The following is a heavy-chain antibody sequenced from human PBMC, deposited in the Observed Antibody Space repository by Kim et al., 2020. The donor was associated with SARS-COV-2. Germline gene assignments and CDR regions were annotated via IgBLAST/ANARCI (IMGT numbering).Heavy chain of an antibody. Sequence: SVKVSCKASGGIFSTYPISWVRQRPGQGLEWIGGIIPVSHSTMYAQKFQGRVTITADESTTTAYMDLISLQSDDTAMYFCARGPPTVTEFDYWGQGTLVTVSS. CDR1: GGIFSTYP. V-gene: IGHV1-69*13. J-gene: IGHJ4*02. CDR3: ARGPPTVTEFDY. CDR2: IIPVSHST. D-gene: IGHD4-17*01.